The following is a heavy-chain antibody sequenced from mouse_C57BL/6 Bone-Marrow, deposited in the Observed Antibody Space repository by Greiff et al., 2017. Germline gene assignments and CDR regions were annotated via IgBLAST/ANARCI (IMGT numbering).Heavy chain of an antibody. J-gene: IGHJ2*01. D-gene: IGHD2-3*01. V-gene: IGHV3-6*01. CDR1: GYSITSGYY. Sequence: VQLKESGPGLVKPSQSLSLTCSVTGYSITSGYYWNWIRQFPGNKLEWMGYISYDGSNNYNPSLKNRISITRDTSKNQFFLKLNSVTTEDTATYYCARDEDDGYSYFDYWGQGTTLTVSS. CDR2: ISYDGSN. CDR3: ARDEDDGYSYFDY.